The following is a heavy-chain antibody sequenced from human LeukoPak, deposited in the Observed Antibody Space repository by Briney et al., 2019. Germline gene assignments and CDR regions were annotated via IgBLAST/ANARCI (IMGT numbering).Heavy chain of an antibody. CDR1: GYTFTSYD. CDR2: MNPNSGNT. J-gene: IGHJ6*02. Sequence: ASVKVYCKASGYTFTSYDINWVRQATGQGLEWMGWMNPNSGNTGYAQKFQGRVTMTRNTSISTAYMELSSLRSEDTAVYYCARFSPPSSGWFNYYGMDVWGQGTTVTVSS. CDR3: ARFSPPSSGWFNYYGMDV. D-gene: IGHD6-19*01. V-gene: IGHV1-8*01.